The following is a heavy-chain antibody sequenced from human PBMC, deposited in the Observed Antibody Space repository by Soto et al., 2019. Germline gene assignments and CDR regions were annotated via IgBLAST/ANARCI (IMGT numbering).Heavy chain of an antibody. D-gene: IGHD3-10*01. Sequence: QVQLAQSGAEVKEPGSSVKVSCTASGGRFSDSAFSWVRQAPGQGLEWMAGIIILFGTPNYAQRFQGRVSITVDESSSTVYMEMTRLTFEDTAVYYCASERVGEMATGGYFDDWGQGTLVTVSS. CDR3: ASERVGEMATGGYFDD. CDR2: IIILFGTP. V-gene: IGHV1-69*01. CDR1: GGRFSDSA. J-gene: IGHJ4*02.